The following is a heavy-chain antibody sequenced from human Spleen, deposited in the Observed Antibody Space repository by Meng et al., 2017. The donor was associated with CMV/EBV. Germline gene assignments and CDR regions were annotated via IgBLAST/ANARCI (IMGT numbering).Heavy chain of an antibody. D-gene: IGHD1-26*01. Sequence: ASVKVSCKASGYTFTSYGISWVRQAPGQGLEWMGWISAYNGNTNYAQKLQGRVTMTTDTSTSTADMELRSLRSDDTAVYYCARDSGSYDGIDYWGQGTLVTVSS. CDR3: ARDSGSYDGIDY. J-gene: IGHJ4*02. CDR1: GYTFTSYG. V-gene: IGHV1-18*01. CDR2: ISAYNGNT.